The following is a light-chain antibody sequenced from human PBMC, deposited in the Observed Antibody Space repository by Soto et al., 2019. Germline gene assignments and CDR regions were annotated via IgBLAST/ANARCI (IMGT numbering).Light chain of an antibody. V-gene: IGKV1-5*01. Sequence: GDRVTITCRASQSISNSLAWYHQKPGTAPKLLIYDASNLERGVPSRFSGSGSGTEFTLTISSLQPDDFATYYCQQYGGFSRTFGQGTKVDNK. CDR3: QQYGGFSRT. J-gene: IGKJ1*01. CDR1: QSISNS. CDR2: DAS.